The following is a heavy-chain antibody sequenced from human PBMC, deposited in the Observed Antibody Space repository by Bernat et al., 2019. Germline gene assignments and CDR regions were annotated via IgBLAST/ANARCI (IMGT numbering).Heavy chain of an antibody. CDR1: GFTFSDYA. V-gene: IGHV3-33*01. Sequence: QVQLVESGGDLVQPGRSLRLSCAASGFTFSDYAMHWVRQAPGKGLEWVSVVWYDGGDQRYADSVKGRFTISRDKSKNRVYLQMNSLGAEDKAGYFCERDRDCGSDQYYFDFWGQGTSVTVSS. CDR3: ERDRDCGSDQYYFDF. J-gene: IGHJ6*02. CDR2: VWYDGGDQ. D-gene: IGHD3-3*01.